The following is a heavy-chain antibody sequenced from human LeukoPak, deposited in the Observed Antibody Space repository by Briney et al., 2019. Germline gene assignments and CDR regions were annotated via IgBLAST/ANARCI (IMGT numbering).Heavy chain of an antibody. V-gene: IGHV3-23*01. CDR3: AKLIDYEYYDFWSDY. Sequence: GRSLRLSCAASGFTFSSYAMSWVRQAPGKGLEWVSAISGSGGSTYYADSVKGRFTISRDNSKNTLYLQMNSLRAEDTAVYYCAKLIDYEYYDFWSDYWGPGNPGHRLL. CDR1: GFTFSSYA. D-gene: IGHD3-3*01. J-gene: IGHJ4*02. CDR2: ISGSGGST.